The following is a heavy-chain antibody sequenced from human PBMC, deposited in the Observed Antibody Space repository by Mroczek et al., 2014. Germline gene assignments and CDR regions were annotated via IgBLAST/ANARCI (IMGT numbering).Heavy chain of an antibody. V-gene: IGHV5-51*03. D-gene: IGHD2-2*01. CDR1: GYSFTSYW. CDR2: IYPGDSDT. Sequence: VQLVESGAEVKKPGESLKISCKGSGYSFTSYWIGWVRQMPGKGLEWMGIIYPGDSDTRYSPSFQGQVTISADKSISTAYLQWSSLKASDTAMYYCARLGLIVVVPAATPRDAFDIWGQGTMVTVSS. J-gene: IGHJ3*02. CDR3: ARLGLIVVVPAATPRDAFDI.